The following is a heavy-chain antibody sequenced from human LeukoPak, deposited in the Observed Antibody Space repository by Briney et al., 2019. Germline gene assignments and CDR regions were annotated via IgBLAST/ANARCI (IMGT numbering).Heavy chain of an antibody. CDR2: ISGSGGST. CDR1: RFTFSNHG. J-gene: IGHJ4*02. CDR3: ARDVGWSQYYFDF. Sequence: PGGSLRLSCAASRFTFSNHGMSWVRQAPGKGPEWVAAISGSGGSTYYADSVEGRFTISRDNAKNTLYLLMKSLRAEDTAVYYCARDVGWSQYYFDFWGQGTLVTVSS. D-gene: IGHD2-15*01. V-gene: IGHV3-23*01.